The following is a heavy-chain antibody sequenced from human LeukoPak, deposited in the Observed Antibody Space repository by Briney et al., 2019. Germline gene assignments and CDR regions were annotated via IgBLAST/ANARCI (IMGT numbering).Heavy chain of an antibody. V-gene: IGHV1-18*01. CDR1: GYTFTSYG. CDR2: ISAYNGNT. Sequence: EASVKVSCKASGYTFTSYGISWVRQAPGQGLEWMGWISAYNGNTNYAQKLQGRVTMTTDTSTSAAYMELRSLRSDDTDVYYCAREGSYYDSSGYWYYFDYWGQGTLVSVSS. D-gene: IGHD3-22*01. CDR3: AREGSYYDSSGYWYYFDY. J-gene: IGHJ4*02.